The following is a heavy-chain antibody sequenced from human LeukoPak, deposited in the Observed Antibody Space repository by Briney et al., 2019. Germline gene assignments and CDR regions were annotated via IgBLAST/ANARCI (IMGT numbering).Heavy chain of an antibody. CDR3: ARVLEYCTNGVCYIPYGMDV. D-gene: IGHD2-8*01. J-gene: IGHJ6*02. Sequence: GGSLRLSCAASGFTFSSYWMHWVRQAPGKGLVWVSRINSDGSSTSYADSVKGRFTISRGNAKNTLYLQMNSLRAEDTAVYYCARVLEYCTNGVCYIPYGMDVWGQGTTVTVSS. CDR1: GFTFSSYW. CDR2: INSDGSST. V-gene: IGHV3-74*01.